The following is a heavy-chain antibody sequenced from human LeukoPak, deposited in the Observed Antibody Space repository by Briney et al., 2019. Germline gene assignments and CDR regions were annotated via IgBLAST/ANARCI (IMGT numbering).Heavy chain of an antibody. CDR2: ITDSGGTT. CDR3: ARSHCSGATCYSVY. CDR1: GFTFSSFR. Sequence: GGSLRLSCSASGFTFSSFRMHWVRQAPGKGLEYVSAITDSGGTTYYADSVKGRFTISRDNSKNTLYLQMSSLRVEDTAVYYCARSHCSGATCYSVYWGQGILVTVSS. V-gene: IGHV3-64D*09. J-gene: IGHJ4*02. D-gene: IGHD2-15*01.